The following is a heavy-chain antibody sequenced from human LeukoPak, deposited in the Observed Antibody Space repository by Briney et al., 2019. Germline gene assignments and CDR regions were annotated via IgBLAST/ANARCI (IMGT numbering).Heavy chain of an antibody. CDR3: ARKPNSIYWFDP. CDR1: GYSTSSDNW. J-gene: IGHJ5*02. D-gene: IGHD4-23*01. V-gene: IGHV4-28*01. Sequence: SETLSPTCAVSGYSTSSDNWWGWIRQPPGKGLEWIGYIHYSGITYYSPSLKSRVTLSVDTSKNQFSLRLSSVTAVDTAVYYCARKPNSIYWFDPWGQGTLATVSS. CDR2: IHYSGIT.